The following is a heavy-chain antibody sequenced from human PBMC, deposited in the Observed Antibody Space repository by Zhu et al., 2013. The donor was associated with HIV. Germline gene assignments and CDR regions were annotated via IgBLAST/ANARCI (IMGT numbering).Heavy chain of an antibody. CDR2: ISAYNDNT. V-gene: IGHV1-18*01. D-gene: IGHD2-15*01. CDR3: ARVGDSVVVAVGTFDV. CDR1: GYTFRNYG. Sequence: QIHLVQSGAELKKPGASVKVSCQASGYTFRNYGISWVRQAPGRGLEWMGWISAYNDNTKYGQRFQGRVTMTTDTSTSTAYMELTSLRSDDTAVYYCARVGDSVVVAVGTFDVWGQGTSVTVSP. J-gene: IGHJ3*01.